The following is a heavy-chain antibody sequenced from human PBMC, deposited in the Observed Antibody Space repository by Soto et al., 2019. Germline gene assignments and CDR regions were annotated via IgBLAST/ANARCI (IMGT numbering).Heavy chain of an antibody. CDR2: ISSDGSSI. CDR3: AREGLHLGEYDY. J-gene: IGHJ4*02. V-gene: IGHV3-74*01. CDR1: GFTFSSYW. D-gene: IGHD3-16*01. Sequence: EVQLVESGGGLVQPGGSLRLSCAASGFTFSSYWVHWVRQAPGRGLVWVSRISSDGSSISYADSVKGRFTVSRDNAKNTLYLQMNSLRAEETAVYYCAREGLHLGEYDYWGQGTLVTVSS.